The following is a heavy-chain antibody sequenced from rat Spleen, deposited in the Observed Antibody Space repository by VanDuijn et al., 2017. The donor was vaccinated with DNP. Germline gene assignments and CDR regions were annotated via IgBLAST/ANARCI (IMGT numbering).Heavy chain of an antibody. D-gene: IGHD1-6*01. Sequence: EVQLVESGGDLVQPGRSLNLSCVGSGFTFNKYWMTWIRQVPGKGLEWIASITSGDPHAYYPDSVKGRFTVSRDNAENTLYLQMSSLRSEDTATYYCIKGGYYYFDYWGQGTLVTVSS. V-gene: IGHV5-31*01. CDR1: GFTFNKYW. CDR3: IKGGYYYFDY. J-gene: IGHJ3*01. CDR2: ITSGDPHA.